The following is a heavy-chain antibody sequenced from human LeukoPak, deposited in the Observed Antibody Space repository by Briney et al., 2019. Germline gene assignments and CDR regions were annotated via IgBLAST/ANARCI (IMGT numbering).Heavy chain of an antibody. D-gene: IGHD3-22*01. CDR1: GASMNSGSYH. V-gene: IGHV4-61*09. Sequence: SQTLSLACTVSGASMNSGSYHWSWIRQPDGKGLEWIGHIYPSGSTNYNPSLKSRVTISVDTSKNQFSLKLSSVTAADTAVYFCARGPYSYDSSGAFDIWGQGTMVTVSS. CDR2: IYPSGST. CDR3: ARGPYSYDSSGAFDI. J-gene: IGHJ3*02.